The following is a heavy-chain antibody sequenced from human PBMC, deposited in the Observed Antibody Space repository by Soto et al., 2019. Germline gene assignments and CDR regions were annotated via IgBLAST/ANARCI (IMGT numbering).Heavy chain of an antibody. CDR2: IKQDGSEK. CDR3: ASSQRLEYYYYYYGMDV. D-gene: IGHD6-25*01. V-gene: IGHV3-7*02. Sequence: AGGSLRLSCAASGFTFSSYWMSWVRQAPGKGLEWVANIKQDGSEKYYVDSVKGRFTISRDNAKNSLYLQMNSLRAEDTAVYYCASSQRLEYYYYYYGMDVWGQGTTVTVSS. J-gene: IGHJ6*02. CDR1: GFTFSSYW.